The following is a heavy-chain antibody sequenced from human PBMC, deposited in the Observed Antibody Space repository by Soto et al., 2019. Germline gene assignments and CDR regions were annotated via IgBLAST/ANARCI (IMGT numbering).Heavy chain of an antibody. Sequence: QVQLVESGGGVVQPGRSLRLSCAASGFTFSSYGMHWVRQAPGKGLEWVAVISYDGSNKYYADSVKGRFTISRDNSKNTLYLQMNSLRAEDTAVYYCAKTSIVFGVRGWVDPWGQGTLVTVSS. J-gene: IGHJ5*02. CDR3: AKTSIVFGVRGWVDP. V-gene: IGHV3-30*18. CDR2: ISYDGSNK. D-gene: IGHD3-3*01. CDR1: GFTFSSYG.